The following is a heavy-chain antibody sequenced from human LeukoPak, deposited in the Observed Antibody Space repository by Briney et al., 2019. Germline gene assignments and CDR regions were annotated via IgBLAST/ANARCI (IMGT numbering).Heavy chain of an antibody. Sequence: PSKTLSLTCTVSGGSISSGGYYWSWIRQHPGKGLEWIGYIYYSGSTYYNPSLKSRVTISVDTSKNQFSLKLSSVTAADTAVYYCARDSSPVQGFDYWGQGTLVTVSS. V-gene: IGHV4-31*03. CDR2: IYYSGST. CDR3: ARDSSPVQGFDY. CDR1: GGSISSGGYY. D-gene: IGHD2-2*01. J-gene: IGHJ4*02.